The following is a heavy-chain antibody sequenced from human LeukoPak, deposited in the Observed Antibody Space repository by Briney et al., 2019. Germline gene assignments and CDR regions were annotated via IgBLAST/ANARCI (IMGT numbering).Heavy chain of an antibody. CDR3: ARITPDRLRDRDAFDI. V-gene: IGHV2-26*01. CDR1: GFTFSSYA. CDR2: IFSNDEK. J-gene: IGHJ3*02. D-gene: IGHD5/OR15-5a*01. Sequence: LRLSCAASGFTFSSYAMSWVRQPPGKALEWLAHIFSNDEKSYSTSLKSRLTISKDTSKSQVVLTMTNMDPVDTATYYCARITPDRLRDRDAFDIWGQGTMVTVSS.